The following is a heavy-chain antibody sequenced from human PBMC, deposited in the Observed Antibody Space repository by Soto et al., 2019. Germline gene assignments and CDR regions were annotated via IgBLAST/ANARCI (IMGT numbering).Heavy chain of an antibody. J-gene: IGHJ6*02. V-gene: IGHV4-61*01. CDR2: IYYSGST. CDR3: ARDGRNDFWSGYYTAYYGMDV. CDR1: GGSVSSGRYY. Sequence: SETLSLTCTVSGGSVSSGRYYWSWIRQPPGKGLEWIGYIYYSGSTNYNPSLKSRVTISVDTSKNQFSLKLSSVTAADTAVYYCARDGRNDFWSGYYTAYYGMDVWGQGTTVTVSS. D-gene: IGHD3-3*01.